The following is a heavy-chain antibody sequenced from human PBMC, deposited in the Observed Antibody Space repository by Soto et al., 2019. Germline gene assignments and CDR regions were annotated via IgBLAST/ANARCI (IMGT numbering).Heavy chain of an antibody. V-gene: IGHV4-39*01. Sequence: SETLSLTCTVSGGSISSSSYYWGWIRQPPGKGLEWIGSIYYSGSTYYNPSLKSRVTISVDTSKNQFSLKLSSVTAADTAVYYCASRMTTYSPRDYWGQGTLVTVSS. CDR2: IYYSGST. D-gene: IGHD2-15*01. CDR1: GGSISSSSYY. J-gene: IGHJ4*02. CDR3: ASRMTTYSPRDY.